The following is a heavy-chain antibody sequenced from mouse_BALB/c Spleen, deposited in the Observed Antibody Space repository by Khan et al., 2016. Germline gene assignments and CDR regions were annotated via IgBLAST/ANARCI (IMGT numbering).Heavy chain of an antibody. J-gene: IGHJ1*01. CDR1: GYSFTNYY. CDR2: IDPFNGGT. D-gene: IGHD1-1*01. Sequence: VQLQQSGPELMKPGASVKISCKASGYSFTNYYMHWVKQSHGKSLEWIGYIDPFNGGTGYNLKFKGKATLTVDKSSSTAYMHLSRLTSEDSAVYYCGRGDYNGSSDWYFDVWGEGTTVTVSS. CDR3: GRGDYNGSSDWYFDV. V-gene: IGHV1S135*01.